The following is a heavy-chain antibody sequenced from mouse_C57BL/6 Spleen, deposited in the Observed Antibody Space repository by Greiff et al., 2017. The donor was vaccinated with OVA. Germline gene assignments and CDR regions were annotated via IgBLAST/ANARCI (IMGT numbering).Heavy chain of an antibody. CDR2: ISYDGSN. D-gene: IGHD4-1*01. V-gene: IGHV3-6*01. J-gene: IGHJ2*01. CDR1: GYSITSGYY. Sequence: EVQLQESGPGLVKPSQSLSLTCSVTGYSITSGYYWNWIRQFPGNKLEWMGYISYDGSNNYNPSLKNRISITRDTSKNQFFLKLNSVTTEDTATYYCARDGGWDGCFDYWGQGTTLTVSS. CDR3: ARDGGWDGCFDY.